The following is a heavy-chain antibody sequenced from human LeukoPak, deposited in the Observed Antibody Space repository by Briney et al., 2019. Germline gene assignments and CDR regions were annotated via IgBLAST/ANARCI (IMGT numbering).Heavy chain of an antibody. J-gene: IGHJ6*02. V-gene: IGHV4-59*02. CDR2: IYYSGST. D-gene: IGHD2-21*02. CDR3: AREDVVVTASYYYYYGMDV. Sequence: SETLSLTCNVSGGSVTSSYWSWIRQTPGKGLEWIGYIYYSGSTNYNPSLKSRVTISVDTSKNQFSLKLSSVTAADTAVYYCAREDVVVTASYYYYYGMDVWGQGTTVTVSS. CDR1: GGSVTSSY.